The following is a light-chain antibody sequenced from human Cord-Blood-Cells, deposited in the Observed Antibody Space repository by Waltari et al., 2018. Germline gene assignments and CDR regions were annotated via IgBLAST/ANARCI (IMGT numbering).Light chain of an antibody. CDR2: AAS. J-gene: IGKJ3*01. CDR1: QSISSY. V-gene: IGKV1-39*01. Sequence: DIQMTQSPFSLSASVGDRVTITCRASQSISSYLNWYQQIPGKAPKLLIYAASSLKSGGPSRLSGSGSWTDFTLTISSLQPDDVATYYCQQSYSTPVTFVPGTKLDI. CDR3: QQSYSTPVT.